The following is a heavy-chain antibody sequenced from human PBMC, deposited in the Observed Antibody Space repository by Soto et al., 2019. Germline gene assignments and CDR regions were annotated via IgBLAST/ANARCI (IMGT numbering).Heavy chain of an antibody. D-gene: IGHD1-1*01. Sequence: GASVKVSCKASGYTFTSYGIIWVRQAPGQGLEWMGYISPSSGVTRYAQNLQGRVTLTTDTSTTTAYMELRSLSSDDTAVYYCARGFRTGTTAYYYYYYMDVWGKGTTVTVSS. CDR3: ARGFRTGTTAYYYYYYMDV. J-gene: IGHJ6*03. CDR1: GYTFTSYG. V-gene: IGHV1-18*01. CDR2: ISPSSGVT.